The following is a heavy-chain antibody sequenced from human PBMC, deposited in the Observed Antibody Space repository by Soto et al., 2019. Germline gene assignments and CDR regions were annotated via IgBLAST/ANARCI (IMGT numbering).Heavy chain of an antibody. Sequence: EVQLVESGGGLVQPGGSLRLSCAASGFTVSSNYMSWVRQAPGKGLEWVSVIYSGGSTYYADSVKGRFTISRHNSKNTLYLQMNSLRSEDTAVYYCARVVSGSYYWFDPWGQGTLFTVSS. J-gene: IGHJ5*02. CDR1: GFTVSSNY. CDR2: IYSGGST. CDR3: ARVVSGSYYWFDP. V-gene: IGHV3-53*04. D-gene: IGHD1-26*01.